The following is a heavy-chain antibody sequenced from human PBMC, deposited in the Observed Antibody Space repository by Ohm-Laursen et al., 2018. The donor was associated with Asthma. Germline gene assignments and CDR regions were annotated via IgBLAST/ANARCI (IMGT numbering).Heavy chain of an antibody. V-gene: IGHV1-18*04. J-gene: IGHJ4*02. CDR3: VRDVVDRFDF. D-gene: IGHD2-21*01. CDR2: IYIRNT. Sequence: ASVKVSCKASGYSVTSYAFSWVRQAPGQRPEWMGWIYIRNTNYAPKFRDRITLSTDTSTNTAYMDLRSLRSDDTAVYYCVRDVVDRFDFWGQGSLVIVSP. CDR1: GYSVTSYA.